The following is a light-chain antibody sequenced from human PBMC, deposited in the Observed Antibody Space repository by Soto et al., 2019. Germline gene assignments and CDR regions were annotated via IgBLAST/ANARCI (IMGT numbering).Light chain of an antibody. CDR1: SSDIGGHDY. V-gene: IGLV2-14*01. CDR2: EVT. J-gene: IGLJ3*02. Sequence: QSVLTQPASVSGSPGQSITISCTGTSSDIGGHDYVSWYQHFPGKAPKLILYEVTQRPSGISPRFSGSKSGNTASLTISGLQSEDEADYYCSSYTTTATQLFGGGTKLTVL. CDR3: SSYTTTATQL.